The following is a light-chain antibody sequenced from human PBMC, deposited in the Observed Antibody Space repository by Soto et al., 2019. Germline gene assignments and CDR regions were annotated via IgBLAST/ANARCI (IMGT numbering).Light chain of an antibody. CDR2: DVS. CDR1: SSDVGGYNY. Sequence: QSVLTQPASVSGSPGQSITISCTGTSSDVGGYNYVSWYQQHPGKAPKLMIYDVSNRPSGVSNRVSGSKSGNTASLNISGLQAEDEADYYCSSYTGSSTYVVFGGGTKLTVL. V-gene: IGLV2-14*01. CDR3: SSYTGSSTYVV. J-gene: IGLJ2*01.